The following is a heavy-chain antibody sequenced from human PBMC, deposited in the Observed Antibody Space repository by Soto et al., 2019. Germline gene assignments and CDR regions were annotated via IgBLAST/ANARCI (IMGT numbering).Heavy chain of an antibody. Sequence: LSLTCTVSGGSISSYYWSWIRQPPGKGLEWIGYIYYSGSTNYNPSLKSRVTISVDTSKNQFSLKLSSVTAADTAVYYCARARHSDWFDPWGQGTLVTVS. CDR3: ARARHSDWFDP. J-gene: IGHJ5*02. V-gene: IGHV4-59*01. CDR2: IYYSGST. CDR1: GGSISSYY.